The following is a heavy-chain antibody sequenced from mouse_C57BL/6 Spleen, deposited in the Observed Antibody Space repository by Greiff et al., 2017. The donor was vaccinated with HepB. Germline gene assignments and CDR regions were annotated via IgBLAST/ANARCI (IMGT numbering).Heavy chain of an antibody. V-gene: IGHV1-42*01. J-gene: IGHJ3*01. CDR1: GYSFTGYY. CDR3: ARRGLKFAY. D-gene: IGHD1-3*01. CDR2: INPSTGGT. Sequence: EVQLQQSGPELVKPGASVKISCKASGYSFTGYYMNWVKQSPEKSLEWIGEINPSTGGTTYNQKFKAKATLTVDKSSSTAYKQLKSLTSEDSAVYYGARRGLKFAYWGQGTLVTVSA.